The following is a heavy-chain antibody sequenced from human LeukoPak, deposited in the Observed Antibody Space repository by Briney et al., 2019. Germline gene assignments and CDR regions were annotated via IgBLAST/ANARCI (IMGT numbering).Heavy chain of an antibody. CDR2: MNPNSGDT. CDR3: ARGDRWIQLWLTLRDY. J-gene: IGHJ4*02. Sequence: APVKVSCKTSGYSENFYGITWVRQVAGQGLEWMGWMNPNSGDTGYAQTFQGRVTMTRDTSISTAYMELSRLRSDDTAVYYCARGDRWIQLWLTLRDYWGQGTLVTVSS. V-gene: IGHV1-8*01. D-gene: IGHD5-18*01. CDR1: GYSENFYG.